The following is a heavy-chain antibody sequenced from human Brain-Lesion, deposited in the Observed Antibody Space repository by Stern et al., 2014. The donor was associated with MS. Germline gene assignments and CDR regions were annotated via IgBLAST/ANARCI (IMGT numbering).Heavy chain of an antibody. CDR2: ISDSGSV. J-gene: IGHJ6*02. CDR1: GGSIINYY. V-gene: IGHV4-59*01. CDR3: ARGDIVVVPAARSFGSDYYYPGLDV. D-gene: IGHD2-2*01. Sequence: EQLVESGPGLVKPSATLSLTCTVSGGSIINYYWTWIRQPPGKGLELIGYISDSGSVAYNPSLKSRLPMSVDTSTNQFSLRLSSVTAADTAVYFCARGDIVVVPAARSFGSDYYYPGLDVWGQGTTISVS.